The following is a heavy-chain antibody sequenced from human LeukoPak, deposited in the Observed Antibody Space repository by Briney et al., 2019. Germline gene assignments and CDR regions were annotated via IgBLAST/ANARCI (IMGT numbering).Heavy chain of an antibody. CDR1: GGSFSGYY. CDR3: AGHGDRNNQRDYYYGMDV. CDR2: INHSGST. D-gene: IGHD1/OR15-1a*01. Sequence: SETLSLTCAVYGGSFSGYYWSWIRQPPGKGLEWIGEINHSGSTNYNPSLKSRVTISVDTSKNQFSLKLSSVTAADTAVYYCAGHGDRNNQRDYYYGMDVWGQGTTVTVSS. V-gene: IGHV4-34*01. J-gene: IGHJ6*02.